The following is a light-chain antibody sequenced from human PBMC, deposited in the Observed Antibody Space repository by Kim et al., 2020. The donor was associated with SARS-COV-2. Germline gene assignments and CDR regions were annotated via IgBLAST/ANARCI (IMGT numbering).Light chain of an antibody. CDR1: ALPEKT. V-gene: IGLV3-25*03. CDR2: KDS. CDR3: QSADGSGTYV. J-gene: IGLJ1*01. Sequence: SARHTAHITRPWQALPEKTKYGSQQKSGQSPRQLVNKDSERPSGIPGRFSGSSSGTTVTLTISGVQAEDDADYYCQSADGSGTYVFGTGTKVTVL.